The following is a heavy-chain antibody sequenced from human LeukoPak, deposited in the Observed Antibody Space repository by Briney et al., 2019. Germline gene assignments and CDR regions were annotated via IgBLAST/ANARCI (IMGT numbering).Heavy chain of an antibody. CDR1: GGSFSGYY. D-gene: IGHD2/OR15-2a*01. V-gene: IGHV4-34*01. CDR2: INHSGST. J-gene: IGHJ5*02. Sequence: SETLSLTCAVYGGSFSGYYWSWIRQPPGKGLEWIGEINHSGSTNYNPSLKSRVTISVDTSKNQFSLKLSSVTAADTAVYYCARQPPSMAPWFDPWGQGTLVTVSS. CDR3: ARQPPSMAPWFDP.